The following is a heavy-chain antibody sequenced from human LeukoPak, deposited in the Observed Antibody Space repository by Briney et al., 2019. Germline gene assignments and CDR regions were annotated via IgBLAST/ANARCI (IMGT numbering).Heavy chain of an antibody. Sequence: GGSRRRSCSAPGFTFSSYSMNWVRQAPGKWLQWFSSICSSSSYIYYADSVKGRFTISRDNAKNSLYLQMNSLRAEDTAVYYCARDSLSEYYYDSSGYPNWFDSWGQGTLVTVSS. CDR2: ICSSSSYI. V-gene: IGHV3-21*01. J-gene: IGHJ5*01. CDR1: GFTFSSYS. CDR3: ARDSLSEYYYDSSGYPNWFDS. D-gene: IGHD3-22*01.